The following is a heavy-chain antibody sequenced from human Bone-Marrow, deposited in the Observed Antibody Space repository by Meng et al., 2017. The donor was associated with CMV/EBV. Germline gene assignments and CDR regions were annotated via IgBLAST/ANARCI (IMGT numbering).Heavy chain of an antibody. Sequence: GESLKISCAASGFTFSSYAMAWVRQAPGKGLEWVSYISSSSSTIYYADSVKGRFTISRDNAKNSLYLQMNSLRAEDTAVYYCARGSFTIFGVVPDYWGQGTLVTVSS. CDR2: ISSSSSTI. D-gene: IGHD3-3*01. J-gene: IGHJ4*02. V-gene: IGHV3-48*04. CDR1: GFTFSSYA. CDR3: ARGSFTIFGVVPDY.